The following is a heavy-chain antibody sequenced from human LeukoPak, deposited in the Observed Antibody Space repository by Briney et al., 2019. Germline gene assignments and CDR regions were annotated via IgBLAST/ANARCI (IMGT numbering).Heavy chain of an antibody. CDR2: RSYWACNE. CDR1: GVIFNSYG. CDR3: AKDRGFGCGGGSWYSNWFDP. V-gene: IGHV3-30*18. J-gene: IGHJ5*02. Sequence: GGSLRLSCAASGVIFNSYGMHWVHRAPGKGLEWVADRSYWACNESYADSVKSRFTIYRDNSKSMLYLQKNSLRAEDTAVYYCAKDRGFGCGGGSWYSNWFDPWGQGTLVTVSS. D-gene: IGHD2-15*01.